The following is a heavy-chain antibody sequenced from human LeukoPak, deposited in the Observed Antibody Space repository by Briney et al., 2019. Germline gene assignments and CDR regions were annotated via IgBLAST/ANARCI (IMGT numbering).Heavy chain of an antibody. CDR2: IYYSGST. CDR3: ARDYDYVWGSHDY. J-gene: IGHJ4*02. V-gene: IGHV4-39*07. Sequence: SETLSLTCTVSGGSISSSSYYWGWIRQPPGKGLEWIGSIYYSGSTYYNPSLKSRVTISVDTSKNQFSLKLSSVTAADTAVYYCARDYDYVWGSHDYWGQGTLVTVSS. CDR1: GGSISSSSYY. D-gene: IGHD3-16*01.